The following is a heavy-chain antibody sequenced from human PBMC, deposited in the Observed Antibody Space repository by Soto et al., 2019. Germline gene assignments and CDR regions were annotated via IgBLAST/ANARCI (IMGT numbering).Heavy chain of an antibody. CDR2: ISSSSSYI. D-gene: IGHD5-18*01. Sequence: ESGGGLVKPGGSLRLSCAASGFTFSSYSMNWVRQAPGKGLEWVSSISSSSSYIYYADSVKGRFTISRDNAKNSLYLQMNSLRAEDTAVYYCARGGRGYSYGYSFYWGQGTLVTVSS. CDR3: ARGGRGYSYGYSFY. J-gene: IGHJ4*02. V-gene: IGHV3-21*01. CDR1: GFTFSSYS.